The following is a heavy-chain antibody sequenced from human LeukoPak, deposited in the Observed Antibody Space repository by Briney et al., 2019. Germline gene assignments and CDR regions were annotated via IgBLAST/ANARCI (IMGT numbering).Heavy chain of an antibody. D-gene: IGHD1-26*01. CDR2: MYYTGTI. CDR1: GDSITSSSYY. J-gene: IGHJ3*02. V-gene: IGHV4-39*07. CDR3: AREGETSGFDI. Sequence: SETLSLTCTVSGDSITSSSYYWGWIRQPPGKGLEWIGTMYYTGTIYYNPSLKSRVTISVDTSKNQFSLSLSSVTAADTAVYYCAREGETSGFDIWGQGTMVTVSS.